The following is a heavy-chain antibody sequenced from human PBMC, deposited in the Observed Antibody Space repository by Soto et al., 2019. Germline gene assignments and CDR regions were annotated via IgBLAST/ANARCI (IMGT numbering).Heavy chain of an antibody. Sequence: GGSLRLSCAASGFTFSSYSMNWVRQAPGKGLEWVSYISSSSSTIYYADSVKGRFTISRDNAKNSLYLQMNSLRDEDTAVYYCARDYDFWSGPSYGMDVWGQGTTVTVSS. CDR3: ARDYDFWSGPSYGMDV. V-gene: IGHV3-48*02. J-gene: IGHJ6*02. CDR1: GFTFSSYS. CDR2: ISSSSSTI. D-gene: IGHD3-3*01.